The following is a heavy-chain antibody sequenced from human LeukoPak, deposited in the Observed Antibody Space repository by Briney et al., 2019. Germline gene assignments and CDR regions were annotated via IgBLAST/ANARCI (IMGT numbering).Heavy chain of an antibody. CDR2: IIPIFGTA. CDR1: GGTFSSYA. V-gene: IGHV1-69*01. D-gene: IGHD1-26*01. J-gene: IGHJ4*02. Sequence: GSSVRVSCKASGGTFSSYAISWVRQAPGQGLEWMGGIIPIFGTANYAQKFQGRVTITADESTSTAYMELSSLRSEDTAVYYCARAEVGATPAFDYWGQGTLVIVSS. CDR3: ARAEVGATPAFDY.